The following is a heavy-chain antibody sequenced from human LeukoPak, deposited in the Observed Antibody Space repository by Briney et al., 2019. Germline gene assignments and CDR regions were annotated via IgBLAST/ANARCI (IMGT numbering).Heavy chain of an antibody. J-gene: IGHJ3*01. D-gene: IGHD4-17*01. CDR1: GGSIMNGPHY. CDR2: IYISGGT. V-gene: IGHV4-61*02. CDR3: ARWSYGDFDALDV. Sequence: SQTLSLTCTVSGGSIMNGPHYWHWIRQPAGKGLELVGRIYISGGTYYNPSLKSRVTISIDKSKNQFSLDLSSVTAADTAVYYCARWSYGDFDALDVWGQGTMVTVSS.